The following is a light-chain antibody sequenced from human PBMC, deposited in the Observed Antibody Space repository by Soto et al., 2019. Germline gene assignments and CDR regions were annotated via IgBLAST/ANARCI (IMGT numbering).Light chain of an antibody. CDR2: DAS. CDR1: QTVRNNY. CDR3: QQYAYWPET. V-gene: IGKV3-20*01. J-gene: IGKJ1*01. Sequence: EVVLTQSPGTLSLSPGERATLSCRASQTVRNNYLAWYQQKPGQAPRLLIYDASSRATGIPDRFSGGGSGTNFTLAISSLQSEDFAVYYCQQYAYWPETFGQGTKVDI.